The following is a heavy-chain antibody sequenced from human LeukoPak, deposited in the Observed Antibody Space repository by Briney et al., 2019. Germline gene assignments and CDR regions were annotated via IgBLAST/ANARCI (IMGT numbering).Heavy chain of an antibody. CDR1: GYRFSSYW. V-gene: IGHV5-51*01. CDR3: GSGDTYFDY. J-gene: IGHJ4*02. CDR2: IYPGDSNT. D-gene: IGHD2-21*02. Sequence: GESLKISCKGSGYRFSSYWIGWVRQMPGKGLEWMGIIYPGDSNTRYSPSFQGQVTLSADTSISTAYLQLSSLKASDTAMYYCGSGDTYFDYWGQGTLVTVSS.